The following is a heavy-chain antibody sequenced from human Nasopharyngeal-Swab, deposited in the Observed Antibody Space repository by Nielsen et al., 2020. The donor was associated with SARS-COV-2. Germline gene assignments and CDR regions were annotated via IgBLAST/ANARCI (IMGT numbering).Heavy chain of an antibody. Sequence: SETLSLTCTASGGSISSYYWSWIRQPAGKGLELIGRIYTSGSTNYNPSLKSRVTMSVDTSKNQFSLKLSSVTAADTAVYYCARVDNYYDSSGYRQYYFDYWGQGTLVTVSS. V-gene: IGHV4-4*07. J-gene: IGHJ4*02. CDR2: IYTSGST. CDR1: GGSISSYY. D-gene: IGHD3-22*01. CDR3: ARVDNYYDSSGYRQYYFDY.